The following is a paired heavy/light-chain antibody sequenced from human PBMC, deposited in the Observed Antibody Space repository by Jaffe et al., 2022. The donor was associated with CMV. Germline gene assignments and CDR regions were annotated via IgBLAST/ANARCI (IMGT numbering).Heavy chain of an antibody. D-gene: IGHD3-22*01. CDR3: AITTWGNWFDP. CDR2: IFSDGTL. CDR1: GASISANY. Sequence: QVHLQESGPGLVTPSETLSLNCTVSGASISANYWSWIRQPAGKRLEWIGRIFSDGTLNYNPSLQSRVTMSMDTSRSQVSLKLSSVTAADTAIYYCAITTWGNWFDPWGQGVLVTVSS. J-gene: IGHJ5*02. V-gene: IGHV4-4*07.
Light chain of an antibody. V-gene: IGKV6D-21*02. Sequence: EIVLTQSPDFQSVTPKEKVTITCRASQTLGTSLHWYQQRPGQSPRIIIRYASQSISGVPSRFSGSGSGTDFTLTINSLEPEDAAAYYCHQSAIFPYTFGQGTKLELK. CDR3: HQSAIFPYT. CDR1: QTLGTS. CDR2: YAS. J-gene: IGKJ2*01.